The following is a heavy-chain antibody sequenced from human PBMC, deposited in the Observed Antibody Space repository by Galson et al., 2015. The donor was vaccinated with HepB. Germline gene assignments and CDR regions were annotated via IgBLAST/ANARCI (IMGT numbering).Heavy chain of an antibody. V-gene: IGHV3-73*01. J-gene: IGHJ5*02. CDR3: SRQWRDYYDLSGTGFLDP. D-gene: IGHD3-22*01. CDR2: IRSKPNNHAT. Sequence: SLRLSCAASGFIFSDSAMHWVRQASGKGLEWVGRIRSKPNNHATVYAASVKGRFTISRDDSKNTAYLQMNSLKTEDTALYYCSRQWRDYYDLSGTGFLDPWGHGTLVTVSS. CDR1: GFIFSDSA.